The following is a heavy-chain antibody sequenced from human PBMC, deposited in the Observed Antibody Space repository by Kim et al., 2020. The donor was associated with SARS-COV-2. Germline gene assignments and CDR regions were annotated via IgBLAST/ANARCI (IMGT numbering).Heavy chain of an antibody. CDR2: A. CDR3: ARGARATYDY. J-gene: IGHJ4*02. V-gene: IGHV1-69*01. D-gene: IGHD5-12*01. Sequence: ANDAQKFQGRVTITADESTSAAYMELSSLRSEDTAVYYCARGARATYDYWGQGTLVTVSS.